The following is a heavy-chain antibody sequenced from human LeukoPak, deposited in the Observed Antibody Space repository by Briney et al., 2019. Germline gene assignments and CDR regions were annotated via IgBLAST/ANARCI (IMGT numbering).Heavy chain of an antibody. CDR2: IYYRVTS. D-gene: IGHD3-10*01. CDR3: ARAVGGDGSGSL. J-gene: IGHJ4*02. Sequence: SETLSLTCTVSGDSISTYYWSWIRQPPGKGLEWIGYIYYRVTSDYNPSLKSRVTMSVDMSTRQISLKLSSVTAADTAVYYCARAVGGDGSGSLWGPGTLVTVSS. CDR1: GDSISTYY. V-gene: IGHV4-59*01.